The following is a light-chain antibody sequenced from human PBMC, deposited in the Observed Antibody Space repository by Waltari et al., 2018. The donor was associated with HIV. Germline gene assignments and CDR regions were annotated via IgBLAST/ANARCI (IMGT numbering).Light chain of an antibody. CDR2: GVS. Sequence: EIVLAQSPGTLSLSPGETATLSCRASQTVNNNFFSWYQQRSGQAPRLIIYGVSSRATGIPNRCSGSGAGTDFTLTISRLEPEDFAVYYCQHYGGSPLYTFGQGTKLEMK. CDR3: QHYGGSPLYT. CDR1: QTVNNNF. V-gene: IGKV3-20*01. J-gene: IGKJ2*01.